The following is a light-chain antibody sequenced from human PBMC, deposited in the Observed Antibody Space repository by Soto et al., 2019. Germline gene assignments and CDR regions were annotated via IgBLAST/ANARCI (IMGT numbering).Light chain of an antibody. CDR2: DAS. V-gene: IGKV3-11*01. J-gene: IGKJ5*01. Sequence: EIVLTQSPATLSLSPGERAALSCRASQSVGSHLAWYQQKPGQAPRLLIYDASNRATGIPATFSGSGSGTDVTLSISSLEPEDFAVYNCQHRTNWPPVTFGQGTRLEIK. CDR3: QHRTNWPPVT. CDR1: QSVGSH.